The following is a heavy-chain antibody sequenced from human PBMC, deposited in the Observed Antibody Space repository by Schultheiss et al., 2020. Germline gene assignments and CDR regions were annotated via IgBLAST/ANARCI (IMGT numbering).Heavy chain of an antibody. D-gene: IGHD6-19*01. CDR1: GGSFSDYF. J-gene: IGHJ4*02. CDR3: ARVGEQWLATADY. V-gene: IGHV4-34*01. CDR2: INHSGST. Sequence: SQTLSLTCAVYGGSFSDYFWNWIRQPPGKGLEWIGEINHSGSTNYNPSLRSRVTISVDTSKNQFSLKLNSVTAADTAVYYCARVGEQWLATADYWGQGTLGTVSS.